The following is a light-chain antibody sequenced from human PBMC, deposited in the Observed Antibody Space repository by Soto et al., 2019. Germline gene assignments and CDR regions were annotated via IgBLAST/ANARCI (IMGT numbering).Light chain of an antibody. Sequence: EVVLTQSPATLSLSPGEGASLSCRASQTVTNLAWYQHKPGQAPRLLIYHASTRATGIPARFSGSGSGTDFTPSISSLEPEDFAVYYCEQYSSWRRSFGGGNKGEIK. CDR1: QTVTN. V-gene: IGKV3-11*01. CDR2: HAS. CDR3: EQYSSWRRS. J-gene: IGKJ4*01.